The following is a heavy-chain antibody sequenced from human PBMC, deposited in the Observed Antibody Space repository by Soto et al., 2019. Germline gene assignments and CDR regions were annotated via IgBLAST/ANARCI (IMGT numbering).Heavy chain of an antibody. CDR2: ISSSSSTI. D-gene: IGHD2-2*01. V-gene: IGHV3-48*01. CDR3: AFVKFSTSCCNWFNS. J-gene: IGHJ5*01. Sequence: GGSLRLSCAASGFTFSSYSMNWVRQAPGKGLEWVSYISSSSSTIYYADSVKGRFTISRDNAKNSLYLQMNSLRAEDTAVYYCAFVKFSTSCCNWFNSWRQGTLVTVSS. CDR1: GFTFSSYS.